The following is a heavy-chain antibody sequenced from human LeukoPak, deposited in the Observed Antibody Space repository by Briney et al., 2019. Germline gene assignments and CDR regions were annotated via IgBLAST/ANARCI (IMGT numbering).Heavy chain of an antibody. CDR3: AREYYYYYMDV. Sequence: PSETLSLTCAVSGGSISSSNWWSWVRPPPGKGLEWIGEIYHSGTTYYNPSLKSRVTISVDTSKNQFSLKLSSVTAADTAVYYCAREYYYYYMDVWGKGTTVTVSS. J-gene: IGHJ6*03. CDR1: GGSISSSNW. CDR2: IYHSGTT. V-gene: IGHV4-4*02.